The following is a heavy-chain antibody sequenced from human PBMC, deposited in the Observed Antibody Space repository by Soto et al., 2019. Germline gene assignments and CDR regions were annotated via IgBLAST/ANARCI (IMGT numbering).Heavy chain of an antibody. D-gene: IGHD2-8*01. Sequence: SETLSLTCTVAGGSISSSSYYWGWIRQPPGKGLEWIGSIYYSGSTYYNPSLKSRVTISVDTSKNQFSLKLSSVTAADTAVYYCASQGLYCTNGVCHHNWFDPWGQGTLVTVSS. V-gene: IGHV4-39*01. CDR3: ASQGLYCTNGVCHHNWFDP. CDR2: IYYSGST. CDR1: GGSISSSSYY. J-gene: IGHJ5*02.